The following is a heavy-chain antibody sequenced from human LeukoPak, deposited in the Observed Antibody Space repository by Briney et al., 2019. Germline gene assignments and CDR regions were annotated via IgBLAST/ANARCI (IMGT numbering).Heavy chain of an antibody. CDR3: AITLPPLRETYFDY. V-gene: IGHV1-24*01. CDR2: SDPEDGET. CDR1: GYTLTELS. D-gene: IGHD4-17*01. Sequence: ASVKVSCKVSGYTLTELSMHWVRQAPGKGLEWMGGSDPEDGETIYAQKFQGRVTMTEDTSTDTAYMELSSLRSEDTAVYYCAITLPPLRETYFDYWGQGTLVTVSS. J-gene: IGHJ4*02.